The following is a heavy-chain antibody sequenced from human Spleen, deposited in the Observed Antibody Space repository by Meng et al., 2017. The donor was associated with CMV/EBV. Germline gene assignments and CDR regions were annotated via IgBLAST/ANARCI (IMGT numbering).Heavy chain of an antibody. CDR3: ARDRRGSSSWYGSGSAFDI. J-gene: IGHJ3*02. CDR2: INPSGGST. Sequence: ASVKVSCKASGYTFTSYYMHWVRQAPGQGLEWMGIINPSGGSTSYAQKFQGRVTMTRDTSTSTVYMELSSLRSEDTAVYYCARDRRGSSSWYGSGSAFDIWGQGTMVT. V-gene: IGHV1-46*01. CDR1: GYTFTSYY. D-gene: IGHD6-13*01.